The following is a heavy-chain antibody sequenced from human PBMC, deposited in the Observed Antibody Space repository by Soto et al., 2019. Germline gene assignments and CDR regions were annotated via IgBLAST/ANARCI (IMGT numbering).Heavy chain of an antibody. CDR2: IYYSGST. J-gene: IGHJ4*02. V-gene: IGHV4-39*01. CDR1: GGSISSSSYY. CDR3: ARFCSGYYFDY. Sequence: SETLSLTCTVSGGSISSSSYYWGWIRQPPGKGLEWIGSIYYSGSTYYNPSLKSRVTISVDTSKNQFSLKLSSVTAADTAVYYCARFCSGYYFDYWGQGTLVTSPQ. D-gene: IGHD3-3*01.